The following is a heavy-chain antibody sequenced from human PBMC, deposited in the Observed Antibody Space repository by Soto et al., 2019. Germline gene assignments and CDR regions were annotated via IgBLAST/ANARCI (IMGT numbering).Heavy chain of an antibody. V-gene: IGHV3-48*03. CDR2: ISSSGSTI. J-gene: IGHJ6*02. Sequence: EVQLVESGGGLVQPGGSLRLSCAASGFTFSSYEMNWVRQAPGKGLEWVSYISSSGSTIYYVDSVKGRFTISRDNAKNSLYLQMNSLRAEDTAVYYCARGGYSYGTYYYYGMDVWGQGTTVTVSS. CDR1: GFTFSSYE. CDR3: ARGGYSYGTYYYYGMDV. D-gene: IGHD5-18*01.